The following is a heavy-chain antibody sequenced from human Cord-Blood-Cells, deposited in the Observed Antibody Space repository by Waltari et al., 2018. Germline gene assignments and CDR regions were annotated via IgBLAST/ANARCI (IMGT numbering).Heavy chain of an antibody. CDR2: INHSGST. Sequence: QVQLQQWGAGLLKPSETLTLTCAVYVGSFSGYYWLWIRQPPGKGGAWIGEINHSGSTNYNPSLKSRVTISVDTSNNQFSLKPSSVTAADTAVYYCAGAVVVLNYWGQGTLVTVSS. V-gene: IGHV4-34*01. D-gene: IGHD2-15*01. CDR1: VGSFSGYY. CDR3: AGAVVVLNY. J-gene: IGHJ4*02.